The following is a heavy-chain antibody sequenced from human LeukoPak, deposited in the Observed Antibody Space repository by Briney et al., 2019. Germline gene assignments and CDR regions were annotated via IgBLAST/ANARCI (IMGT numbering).Heavy chain of an antibody. J-gene: IGHJ5*02. V-gene: IGHV3-21*01. CDR3: ARAGLGIATKFDP. D-gene: IGHD6-13*01. CDR1: GFTFSSYS. CDR2: ISSSSSYI. Sequence: GGSLRLSCAASGFTFSSYSMNWVRQAPGKGLEWVSSISSSSSYIYYADSVKGRFTISRDNAKNSLYLQMNSLRAEDTAVYYCARAGLGIATKFDPWGQGTLVTVSS.